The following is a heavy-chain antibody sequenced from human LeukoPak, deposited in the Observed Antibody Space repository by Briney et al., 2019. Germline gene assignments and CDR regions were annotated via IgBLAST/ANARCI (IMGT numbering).Heavy chain of an antibody. CDR2: IYPFDSDT. CDR3: ARQQVYGITAAGPAISYYYYYMDV. CDR1: EYSFTSHW. D-gene: IGHD6-13*01. V-gene: IGHV5-51*01. Sequence: GESLKISCKDSEYSFTSHWYGWVRPMPGKGLELMGIIYPFDSDTRYSPSFQGQVTISADKSISTAFLQWSSLKASDTAMYYCARQQVYGITAAGPAISYYYYYMDVWGKGTTVTISS. J-gene: IGHJ6*03.